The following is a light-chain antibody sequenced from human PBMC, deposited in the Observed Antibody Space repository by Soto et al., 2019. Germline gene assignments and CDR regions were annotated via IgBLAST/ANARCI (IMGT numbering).Light chain of an antibody. Sequence: DIVMTQSPDSLAVALGERATINCKASQSVLYSSNNKNYLAWYQQKPGQPPKPLIYWASTRASGVPERFSGSGSGTEFTLTISSLQAEDVAAYFCQQYFSTPLTFGGGTKVEIK. CDR3: QQYFSTPLT. CDR2: WAS. CDR1: QSVLYSSNNKNY. J-gene: IGKJ4*01. V-gene: IGKV4-1*01.